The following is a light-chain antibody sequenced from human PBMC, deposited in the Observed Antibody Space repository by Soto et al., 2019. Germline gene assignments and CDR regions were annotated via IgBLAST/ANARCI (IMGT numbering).Light chain of an antibody. CDR2: EVS. V-gene: IGLV2-18*02. J-gene: IGLJ1*01. CDR1: SSDVGSYNR. Sequence: QSALTQPPSVSGSPGQSVTISCTGTSSDVGSYNRVSWYQQSPGTAPKLMIYEVSNRPSGVPDRFSGSKSGNTASLTISGLQADDEADYYCSSYTRSSTYVFGTGTKLTVL. CDR3: SSYTRSSTYV.